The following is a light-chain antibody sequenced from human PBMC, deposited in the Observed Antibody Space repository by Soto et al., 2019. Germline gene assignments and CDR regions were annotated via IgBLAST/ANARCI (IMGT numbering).Light chain of an antibody. J-gene: IGKJ2*01. V-gene: IGKV1-5*03. CDR2: KAS. CDR1: QSISSW. CDR3: HQYNSHLYT. Sequence: DIQMTQSPSTLSASVGDRVTITCRASQSISSWLAWYQQKPGKAPKLLIYKASSLESGVPSRFSGSGSGTEFTLTISCLQPDDFATYYCHQYNSHLYTFGEGTKLEIK.